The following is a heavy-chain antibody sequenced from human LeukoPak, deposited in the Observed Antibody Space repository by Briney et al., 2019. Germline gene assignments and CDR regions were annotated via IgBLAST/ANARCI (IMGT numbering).Heavy chain of an antibody. CDR3: ARGVNFEY. Sequence: SETLSLTCTVSGGSISNYYWSWIRQPPGKGLEWIGYIYYSGSTNYNPSLKSRVTISVDTSKNQFSLKLSSVTAADTAVYYCARGVNFEYWGLGTLVTVSS. D-gene: IGHD3-10*01. V-gene: IGHV4-59*01. J-gene: IGHJ4*02. CDR2: IYYSGST. CDR1: GGSISNYY.